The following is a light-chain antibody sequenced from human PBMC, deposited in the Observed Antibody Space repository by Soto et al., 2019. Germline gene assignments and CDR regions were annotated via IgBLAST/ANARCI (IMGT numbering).Light chain of an antibody. Sequence: EIVLTQSPGTLSLSPGERVTLSCRASQSVSSNHLAWYQQKPGQAPRLLIYGGSSRATGIPVRFSGSGSETDFTLTITRLEPEDFAVYYCQQYSSSRTFGQGTRLEI. CDR2: GGS. V-gene: IGKV3-20*01. CDR1: QSVSSNH. CDR3: QQYSSSRT. J-gene: IGKJ5*01.